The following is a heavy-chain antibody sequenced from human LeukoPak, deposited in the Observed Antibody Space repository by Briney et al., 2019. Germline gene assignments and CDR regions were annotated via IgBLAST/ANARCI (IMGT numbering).Heavy chain of an antibody. D-gene: IGHD6-19*01. CDR3: AKDIAGYSSGWYFDY. V-gene: IGHV3-43*01. J-gene: IGHJ4*02. CDR1: GFTFDDYT. Sequence: GGSLRLSCAASGFTFDDYTMHWVRQAPGKGLEWVSLISWDGGSTYYADSVKGRFTISRDNSKNSLYLQMNSLRTEDTALYYCAKDIAGYSSGWYFDYWGQGTLVTVSS. CDR2: ISWDGGST.